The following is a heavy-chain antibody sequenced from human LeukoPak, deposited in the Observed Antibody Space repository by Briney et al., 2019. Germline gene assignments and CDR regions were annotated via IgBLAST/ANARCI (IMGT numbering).Heavy chain of an antibody. Sequence: SETLSLTCTVSGVPLSGYYYWTWIRQPAGKGLEWIGRVSSSGTPEYNPSPKNRVAISVNPSESRFFLTVTSVTAADTAVYYCARSSDYGDYEYFLHWGQGTLVTVAS. CDR3: ARSSDYGDYEYFLH. V-gene: IGHV4-4*07. D-gene: IGHD4-17*01. J-gene: IGHJ1*01. CDR1: GVPLSGYYY. CDR2: VSSSGTP.